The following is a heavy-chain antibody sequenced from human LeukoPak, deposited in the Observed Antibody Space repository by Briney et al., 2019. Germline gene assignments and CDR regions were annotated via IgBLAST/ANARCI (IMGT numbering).Heavy chain of an antibody. J-gene: IGHJ4*02. Sequence: PSETLSLTCTVSGGSISSYYWSWIRRPPGKGLEWIGYIYYSGSTNYNPSLKSRVTISVDTSKNQFSLKLSSVTAADTAVYYCARVASRYCSSTSCQYFDYWGQGTLVTVSS. CDR2: IYYSGST. CDR1: GGSISSYY. CDR3: ARVASRYCSSTSCQYFDY. V-gene: IGHV4-59*01. D-gene: IGHD2-2*01.